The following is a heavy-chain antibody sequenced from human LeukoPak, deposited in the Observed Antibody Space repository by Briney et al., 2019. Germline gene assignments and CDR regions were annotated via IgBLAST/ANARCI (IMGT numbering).Heavy chain of an antibody. CDR3: AKDTKMYYYDSSGYYLLHF. V-gene: IGHV3-23*01. D-gene: IGHD3-22*01. CDR2: ISGSGGTT. J-gene: IGHJ4*02. Sequence: PGRSLRLSCAASGFTFDDYAMHWVRQAPGKGLEWVSAISGSGGTTYYADSVKGRFSISRDNSKNTLYLQMNSLRAEDTAVYYCAKDTKMYYYDSSGYYLLHFWGQGTLVTVSS. CDR1: GFTFDDYA.